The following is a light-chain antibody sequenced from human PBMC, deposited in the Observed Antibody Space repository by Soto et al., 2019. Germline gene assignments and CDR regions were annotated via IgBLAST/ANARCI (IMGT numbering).Light chain of an antibody. CDR3: KSRTSSVTYV. CDR2: EVS. CDR1: SSDVGSFNY. Sequence: QSALAQPASVSGSPGQSITISCTGTSSDVGSFNYVSWYQQVPGQAPKLLIYEVSNRPSGISNRFSGSKSGNTASLTISGLQAEDEADYYCKSRTSSVTYVFGTGTKLTVL. J-gene: IGLJ1*01. V-gene: IGLV2-14*01.